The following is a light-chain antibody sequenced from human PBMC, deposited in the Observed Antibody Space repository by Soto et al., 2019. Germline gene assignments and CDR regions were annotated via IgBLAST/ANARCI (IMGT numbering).Light chain of an antibody. V-gene: IGLV8-61*01. CDR2: STN. J-gene: IGLJ7*01. Sequence: QAVVTQEPSFSVSPGGTVTLTCGLSSGSVSTSYYPSWYQQTPGQAPRTLIYSTNTRSSEVPDRFSGSILGNKAALTITGAQADDESDYYCVLYMGSGIPVFGGGTQLTVL. CDR1: SGSVSTSYY. CDR3: VLYMGSGIPV.